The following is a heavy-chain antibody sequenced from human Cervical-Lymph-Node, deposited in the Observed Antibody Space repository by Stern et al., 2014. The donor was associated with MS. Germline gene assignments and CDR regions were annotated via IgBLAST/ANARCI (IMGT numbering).Heavy chain of an antibody. V-gene: IGHV3-48*01. D-gene: IGHD6-6*01. CDR3: ARGGAARPDY. CDR2: ISSSGSTI. Sequence: EVQLVESGGGLVQPGGSLRLSCAASGFTFSNYGMNWVRQAPGRGLEWVSYISSSGSTISYGDSVKCRFTISRDNAKSSLYLQMNSPRAEDTAVYYCARGGAARPDYWGQGTLVTVSS. CDR1: GFTFSNYG. J-gene: IGHJ4*02.